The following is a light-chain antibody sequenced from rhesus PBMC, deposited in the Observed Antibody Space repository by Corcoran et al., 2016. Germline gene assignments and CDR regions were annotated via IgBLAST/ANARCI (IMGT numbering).Light chain of an antibody. Sequence: QSAPTQPPSVSGSPGQSVTISCTGTRSDIGGYNYVSWYQQHPGKAPKLMIYGVSNRPSGVSDRFSGSKSGNMASLTISGLQAEDEADYYCCSYTTSSTFIFGAGTRLTVL. J-gene: IGLJ1*01. CDR1: RSDIGGYNY. V-gene: IGLV2S7*01. CDR3: CSYTTSSTFI. CDR2: GVS.